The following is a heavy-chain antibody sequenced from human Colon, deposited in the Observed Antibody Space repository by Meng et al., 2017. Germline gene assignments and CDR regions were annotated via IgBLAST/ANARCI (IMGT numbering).Heavy chain of an antibody. V-gene: IGHV3-23*01. Sequence: GGSLRLSCAASGFTFSSYAMSWVRQAPGKGLEWVSAISGSGGSTYYADSVKGRFTISRDNSKNTLYLQMNSLRAEDTAVYYCAKSDYDILTGYYWGGAFDIWGQGTTVTVSS. CDR2: ISGSGGST. J-gene: IGHJ3*02. CDR3: AKSDYDILTGYYWGGAFDI. D-gene: IGHD3-9*01. CDR1: GFTFSSYA.